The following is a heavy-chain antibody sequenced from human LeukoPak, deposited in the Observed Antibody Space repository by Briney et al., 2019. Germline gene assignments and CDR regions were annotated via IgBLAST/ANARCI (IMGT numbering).Heavy chain of an antibody. CDR2: ISSSSSYT. CDR3: ARGSTYYDSSGQVPFDY. V-gene: IGHV3-11*06. J-gene: IGHJ4*02. CDR1: GFTFSDYY. Sequence: GGSLRLSCAASGFTFSDYYMSWIRQAPGKGLEWVSYISSSSSYTNYADPVKGRFTISRDNAKNSLYLQMNSLRAEDTAVYYCARGSTYYDSSGQVPFDYWGQGTLVTVSS. D-gene: IGHD3-22*01.